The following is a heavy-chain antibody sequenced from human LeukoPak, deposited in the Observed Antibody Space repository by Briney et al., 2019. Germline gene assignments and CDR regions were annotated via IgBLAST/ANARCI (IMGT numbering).Heavy chain of an antibody. CDR1: GGSIISYY. CDR3: ARLKFYDSTGYTPGYYMDV. V-gene: IGHV4-4*07. CDR2: IYPSGST. D-gene: IGHD3-22*01. J-gene: IGHJ6*03. Sequence: SETLSLTCTVSGGSIISYYWSWVRQSAGKGLEWIGRIYPSGSTEYNTSLKSRVTMSVDMSKKQFSLKLTYVTAADTAVYYCARLKFYDSTGYTPGYYMDVWGKGTTVTVSS.